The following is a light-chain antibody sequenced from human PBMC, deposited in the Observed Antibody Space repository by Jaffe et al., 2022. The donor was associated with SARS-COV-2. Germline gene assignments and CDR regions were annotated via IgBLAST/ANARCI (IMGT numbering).Light chain of an antibody. CDR1: QSVSTN. Sequence: EIVMTQSPGTLSVSPGERATFSCRASQSVSTNLAWYQHKPGQSPRLLIYAPSTRATGVPVRFSGSGSGTEFTLTISSLQSEDSAVYYCQQYNNWPSTFGQGTKLEIK. V-gene: IGKV3-15*01. J-gene: IGKJ2*02. CDR2: APS. CDR3: QQYNNWPST.